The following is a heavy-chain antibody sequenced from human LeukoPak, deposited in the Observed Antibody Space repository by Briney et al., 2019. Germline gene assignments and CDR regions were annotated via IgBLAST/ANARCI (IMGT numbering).Heavy chain of an antibody. CDR3: ARDPVGVITTAYYFDC. J-gene: IGHJ4*02. CDR1: GFTFSSYS. Sequence: AGGSLRLSCAASGFTFSSYSMNWVRQAPGKGLEWVSSISSSSSYIYYADSVKGRFTISRDNAKNSLYLQMNSLRAEDTAVYYCARDPVGVITTAYYFDCWGQGTLVTVSS. V-gene: IGHV3-21*01. D-gene: IGHD3-22*01. CDR2: ISSSSSYI.